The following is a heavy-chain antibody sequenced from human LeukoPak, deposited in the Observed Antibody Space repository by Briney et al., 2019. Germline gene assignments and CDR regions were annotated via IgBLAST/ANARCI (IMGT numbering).Heavy chain of an antibody. CDR1: GFTFSAQY. CDR2: IRNKANGYTT. J-gene: IGHJ3*01. Sequence: GGSLRLSCAASGFTFSAQYMDWVRRAPGKGLEWVGRIRNKANGYTTEYVASVRGRFIISRDDSKNSLYLQMNSLKTEDTAVYYCARVGGWVGSTGGLDFWGQGTMVTVSS. D-gene: IGHD2-8*02. V-gene: IGHV3-72*01. CDR3: ARVGGWVGSTGGLDF.